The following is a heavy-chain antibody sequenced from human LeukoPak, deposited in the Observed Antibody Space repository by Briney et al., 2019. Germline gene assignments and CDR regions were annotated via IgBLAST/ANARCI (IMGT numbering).Heavy chain of an antibody. D-gene: IGHD6-13*01. CDR3: ARVLAAAAHFDY. J-gene: IGHJ4*02. CDR1: GGSVSNNNYY. V-gene: IGHV4-39*01. Sequence: SETLSLTCTVSGGSVSNNNYYWGWIRQPPGKWLEWIGSLSYSGSTYYNPSLKNRVTISVDTSKNQFSLKVSSVTAADTAVYYRARVLAAAAHFDYWGQGTLVTVSS. CDR2: LSYSGST.